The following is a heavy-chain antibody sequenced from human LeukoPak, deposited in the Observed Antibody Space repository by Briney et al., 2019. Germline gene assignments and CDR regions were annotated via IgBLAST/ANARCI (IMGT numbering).Heavy chain of an antibody. V-gene: IGHV4-39*07. CDR3: ALTVGDYDYVWGSYRLYYFDY. J-gene: IGHJ4*02. CDR1: GGSISSSSYY. D-gene: IGHD3-16*02. CDR2: IYYSGST. Sequence: SETLSLTCTVSGGSISSSSYYWGWIRQPPGKGLEWIGSIYYSGSTYYNPSLKSRVTISVDTSKNQFSLKLSSVTAADTAVYYCALTVGDYDYVWGSYRLYYFDYWGQGTLVTVSS.